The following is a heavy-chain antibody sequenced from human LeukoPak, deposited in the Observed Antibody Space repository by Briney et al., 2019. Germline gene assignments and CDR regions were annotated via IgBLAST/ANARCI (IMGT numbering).Heavy chain of an antibody. V-gene: IGHV1-2*02. CDR3: ARELGYCSGGSCPRSAFDI. CDR2: INPNSGGT. CDR1: GYTFTGYY. D-gene: IGHD2-15*01. Sequence: ASVKVSCKASGYTFTGYYMHWVRQAPGQGLEWMGWINPNSGGTNYAQKFQGRVTMTRDMSTSTVYMELSSLRSEDTAVYYCARELGYCSGGSCPRSAFDIWGQGTMVTVSS. J-gene: IGHJ3*02.